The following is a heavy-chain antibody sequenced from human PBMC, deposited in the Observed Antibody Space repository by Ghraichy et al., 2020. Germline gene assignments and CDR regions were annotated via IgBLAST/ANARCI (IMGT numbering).Heavy chain of an antibody. CDR1: GFTFSDYW. Sequence: GSLRLSCAASGFTFSDYWMSWVRQAPGKGLEWVANIKQDGSEKYYVHSVKGRFTISRDNAKNSLYLQMNSLRAEDTALYYCVRGWYDYWGQGTLVTVSS. V-gene: IGHV3-7*03. CDR3: VRGWYDY. J-gene: IGHJ4*02. CDR2: IKQDGSEK. D-gene: IGHD2-15*01.